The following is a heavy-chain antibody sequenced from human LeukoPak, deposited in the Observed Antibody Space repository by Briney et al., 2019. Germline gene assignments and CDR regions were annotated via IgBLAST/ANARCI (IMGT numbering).Heavy chain of an antibody. D-gene: IGHD6-19*01. J-gene: IGHJ6*02. CDR2: IYSGGTT. CDR1: GFTVSSNY. CDR3: ARGGSGWSYYYYYAMDV. V-gene: IGHV3-53*01. Sequence: GGSLRLSCAASGFTVSSNYMSWVRQAPGKGLEWVSVIYSGGTTYYADSVKGRFTISRDNSKNTLYLQMNSLRAEDAAVYYCARGGSGWSYYYYYAMDVWGQGTTVTVSS.